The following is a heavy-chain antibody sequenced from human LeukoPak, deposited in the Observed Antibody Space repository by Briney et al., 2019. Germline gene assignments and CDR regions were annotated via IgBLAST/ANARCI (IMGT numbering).Heavy chain of an antibody. D-gene: IGHD3-22*01. CDR3: ATPLDYFDMSDSHQGGD. CDR1: GFTFSRHW. Sequence: GGSLRLSCAASGFTFSRHWMTWVRQAPGKGLEWVANIKHDGSEKNYVDSVKGRFTISRDNAKNSLYLQMNSLRAEDMAVYYCATPLDYFDMSDSHQGGDWGQGTLVTVSS. V-gene: IGHV3-7*03. CDR2: IKHDGSEK. J-gene: IGHJ4*02.